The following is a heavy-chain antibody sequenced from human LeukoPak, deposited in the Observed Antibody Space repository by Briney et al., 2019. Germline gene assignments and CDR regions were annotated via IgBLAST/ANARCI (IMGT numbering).Heavy chain of an antibody. D-gene: IGHD2-8*01. J-gene: IGHJ4*02. CDR2: IRYDGSNK. CDR3: AKEKKVYALSGYFDY. CDR1: GFTFTSYC. V-gene: IGHV3-30*02. Sequence: PGGSLRLSCAASGFTFTSYCMHWVRQAPGKGLEWVAFIRYDGSNKYYADSVKGRFTISRDTSKNTLYLQMNSLRAEDTAVYYCAKEKKVYALSGYFDYWGRGTLVTVSS.